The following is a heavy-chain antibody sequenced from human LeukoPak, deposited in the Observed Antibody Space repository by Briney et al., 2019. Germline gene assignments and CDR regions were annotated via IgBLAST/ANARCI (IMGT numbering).Heavy chain of an antibody. Sequence: GGSLRLSCAASGFTFSNAWMSWVRQAPGKGLEWVGRIKSKTDGGTTDYAAPVKGRFTISRDDSKNTLYLQMNSLKTEDTAVYYCTTADSILTYDSWSGYYIDYWGQGTLVTVSS. D-gene: IGHD3-3*01. CDR1: GFTFSNAW. CDR3: TTADSILTYDSWSGYYIDY. J-gene: IGHJ4*02. CDR2: IKSKTDGGTT. V-gene: IGHV3-15*01.